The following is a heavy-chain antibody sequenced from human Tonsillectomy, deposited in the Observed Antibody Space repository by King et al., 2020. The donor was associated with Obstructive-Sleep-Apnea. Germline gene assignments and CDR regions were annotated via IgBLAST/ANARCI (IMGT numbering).Heavy chain of an antibody. V-gene: IGHV1-2*02. D-gene: IGHD6-13*01. CDR3: ARGRGQQLVYYFDY. CDR2: INPNSVGT. Sequence: QLVQSGAEVKKPGASVKVSCKTSGYTFTDYHMHWVRQAPGQGLEWMGWINPNSVGTNSAQKFQGRVTMTRDTSISTAYIELSRLRSDDTAVYYCARGRGQQLVYYFDYWGQGTLVIVSS. J-gene: IGHJ4*02. CDR1: GYTFTDYH.